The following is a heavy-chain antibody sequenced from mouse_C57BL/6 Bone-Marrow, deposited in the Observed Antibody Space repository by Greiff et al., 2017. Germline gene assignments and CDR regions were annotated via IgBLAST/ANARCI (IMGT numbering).Heavy chain of an antibody. D-gene: IGHD3-3*01. CDR1: GYTFTSYW. Sequence: VQLQQSGAELAKPGASVKLSCKASGYTFTSYWMHWVKQRPGQGLEWIGYINPSSGYTKYNQKFKDKATLTAVKSSSTAYMQLSSLTYEDSAVYYCARWGCPWFAYWGQGTLVTVSA. J-gene: IGHJ3*01. V-gene: IGHV1-7*01. CDR3: ARWGCPWFAY. CDR2: INPSSGYT.